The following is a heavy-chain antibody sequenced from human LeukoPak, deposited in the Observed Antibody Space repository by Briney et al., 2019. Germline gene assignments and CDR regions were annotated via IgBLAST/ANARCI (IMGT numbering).Heavy chain of an antibody. CDR2: INHSGST. CDR3: ASGPLHIVVVPAAIGGAEYFQH. Sequence: SQTLSLTCTVSGGSISSYYWSWIRQPPGKGLEWIGEINHSGSTNYNPSLKSRVTISVDTSKNQFSLKLSSVTAADTAVYYCASGPLHIVVVPAAIGGAEYFQHWGQGTLVTVSS. J-gene: IGHJ1*01. CDR1: GGSISSYY. D-gene: IGHD2-2*01. V-gene: IGHV4-34*01.